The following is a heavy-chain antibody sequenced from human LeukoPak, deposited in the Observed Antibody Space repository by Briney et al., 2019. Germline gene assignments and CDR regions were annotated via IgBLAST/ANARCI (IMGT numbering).Heavy chain of an antibody. D-gene: IGHD6-19*01. CDR1: GFTFSSYG. Sequence: SGGSLRLSCAASGFTFSSYGMHWVRQAPGKGLEWVAFIRYDGSNKNYADSVKGRFTISRDNAKNSLYLQMNSLRVEDTAVYYCAREGSGFYFDSWGQGTLVTVSS. CDR3: AREGSGFYFDS. CDR2: IRYDGSNK. V-gene: IGHV3-30*02. J-gene: IGHJ4*02.